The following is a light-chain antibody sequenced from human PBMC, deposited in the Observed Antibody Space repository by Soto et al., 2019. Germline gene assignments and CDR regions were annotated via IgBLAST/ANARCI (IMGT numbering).Light chain of an antibody. V-gene: IGKV3-15*01. CDR2: GAS. J-gene: IGKJ1*01. CDR3: QQYNNWPPWT. CDR1: QSVSSN. Sequence: EIVMTQSPATLSASPGERATLSFRASQSVSSNLAWYQQKPGQAPRLLIYGASTRATGIPARFSGSGSGTEFTLTISSLQSEDFAVYYCQQYNNWPPWTFGQGTKVEIK.